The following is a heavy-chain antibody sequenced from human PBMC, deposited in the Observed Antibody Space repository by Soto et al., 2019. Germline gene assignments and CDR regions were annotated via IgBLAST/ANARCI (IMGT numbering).Heavy chain of an antibody. J-gene: IGHJ5*02. V-gene: IGHV4-31*03. D-gene: IGHD6-13*01. CDR1: GGSISSGGYY. CDR2: IYYRGST. Sequence: QVQLQESGPGLVKPSQTLSLTCTVSGGSISSGGYYWSWIRQHPGKGLEWIGYIYYRGSTYYNPSLKSRVTLSVDTSKNQFSLKLSSVTAADTAVYYCARAKKGIAAAENWFDPWGQGTLVTVSS. CDR3: ARAKKGIAAAENWFDP.